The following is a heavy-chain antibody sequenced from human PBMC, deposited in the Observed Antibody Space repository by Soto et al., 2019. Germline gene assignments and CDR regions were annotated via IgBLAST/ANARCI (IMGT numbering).Heavy chain of an antibody. D-gene: IGHD1-26*01. CDR1: GYTFTSYA. Sequence: ASVKVSCKASGYTFTSYAMHWVRQAPGQRLEWMGWINAGNGNTKYSQKFQGRVTITRDTSASTAYMELSSLRSEDTAVYYCARMGAAGHYFGYWGQGTLVTVSS. CDR3: ARMGAAGHYFGY. CDR2: INAGNGNT. J-gene: IGHJ4*02. V-gene: IGHV1-3*01.